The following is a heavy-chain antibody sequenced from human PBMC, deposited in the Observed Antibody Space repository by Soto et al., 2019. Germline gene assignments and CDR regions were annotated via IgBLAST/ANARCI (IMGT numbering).Heavy chain of an antibody. J-gene: IGHJ4*02. Sequence: GASVKVSCKASGGTFSSYAISWVRQAPGQGLEWMGGIIPIFGTANYAQKFQGRVTITADESTSTAYMELSSLRSEDTAVYYCAIGGDTAIGYYFVYWGQGTLVTVSS. CDR1: GGTFSSYA. V-gene: IGHV1-69*13. CDR2: IIPIFGTA. D-gene: IGHD5-18*01. CDR3: AIGGDTAIGYYFVY.